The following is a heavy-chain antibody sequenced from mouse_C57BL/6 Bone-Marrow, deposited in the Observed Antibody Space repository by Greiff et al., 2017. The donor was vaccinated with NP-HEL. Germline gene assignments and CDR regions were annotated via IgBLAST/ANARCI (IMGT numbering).Heavy chain of an antibody. J-gene: IGHJ3*01. CDR3: TLDSSGYPWFAY. Sequence: VQLQQSGAELVRPGASVKLSCTASGFNIKDDYMHWVKQRPEQGLEWIGWIDPENGDTEYASKFQGKATITADTSSNTAYLQLSSLTSEDTAVYYCTLDSSGYPWFAYWGQGTLVTVSA. V-gene: IGHV14-4*01. D-gene: IGHD3-2*02. CDR1: GFNIKDDY. CDR2: IDPENGDT.